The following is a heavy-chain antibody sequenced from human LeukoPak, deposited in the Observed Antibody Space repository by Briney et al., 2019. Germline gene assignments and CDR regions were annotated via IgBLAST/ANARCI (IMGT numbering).Heavy chain of an antibody. CDR3: AKDGPAAAGSTWNYYYYYYMDV. CDR1: GFTFSSYG. D-gene: IGHD6-13*01. CDR2: IWYDGSNK. Sequence: TGGSLRLSCAASGFTFSSYGMHWVRQAPGKGLEWVAVIWYDGSNKYYADSVKGRFTISRDNSKNTLYLQMNSLRAEDTAVYYCAKDGPAAAGSTWNYYYYYYMDVWGKGTTVTVS. J-gene: IGHJ6*03. V-gene: IGHV3-33*06.